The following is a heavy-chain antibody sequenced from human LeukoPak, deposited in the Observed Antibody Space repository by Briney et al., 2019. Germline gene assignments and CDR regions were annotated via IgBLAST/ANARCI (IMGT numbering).Heavy chain of an antibody. D-gene: IGHD6-13*01. V-gene: IGHV3-53*01. J-gene: IGHJ4*02. Sequence: SGGSLRLSCAASGFTVNSNYMSWVRQAPGKGLEWVSIIYSSGTTYYADSVKGRFTISRDNSKNTLYLQMNSLRAEDTAVYYCAREVKKGIAAAGSRDYWGQGTLVTVSA. CDR2: IYSSGTT. CDR1: GFTVNSNY. CDR3: AREVKKGIAAAGSRDY.